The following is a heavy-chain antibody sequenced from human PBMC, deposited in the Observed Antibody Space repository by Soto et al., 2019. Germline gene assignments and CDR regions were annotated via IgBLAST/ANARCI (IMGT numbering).Heavy chain of an antibody. D-gene: IGHD6-19*01. J-gene: IGHJ5*02. CDR1: GDSVSSPYY. Sequence: QVQLQESGPGLVKPSGTLSLTCAVSGDSVSSPYYWCWVRQPPGKGLEWMGEVFHTGTTSYNPSLRSRVTLSMDKSINQFSLDLSSVTAADTAVYYCARSAGWYAIHAWGPGTLVIVSS. CDR3: ARSAGWYAIHA. V-gene: IGHV4-4*02. CDR2: VFHTGTT.